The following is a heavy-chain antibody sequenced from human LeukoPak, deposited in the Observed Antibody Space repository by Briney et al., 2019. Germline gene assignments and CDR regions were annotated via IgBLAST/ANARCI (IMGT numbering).Heavy chain of an antibody. CDR3: GRNFNY. J-gene: IGHJ4*02. CDR1: GFTFSTYD. CDR2: ITTISCNT. V-gene: IGHV3-21*01. Sequence: GGSLRLSCSASGFTFSTYDMIWVRQAPGKGLYWLSTITTISCNTYYAEPAKGRFTISRDDAKNSLHLQMKSLRAEDTAVYYCGRNFNYWGQGTLVTVAS.